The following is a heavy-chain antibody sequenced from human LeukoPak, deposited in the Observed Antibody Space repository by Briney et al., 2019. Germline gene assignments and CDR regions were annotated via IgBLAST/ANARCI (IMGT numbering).Heavy chain of an antibody. V-gene: IGHV3-30*03. CDR2: ISDDGGNL. CDR1: GITFSNYG. D-gene: IGHD2/OR15-2a*01. J-gene: IGHJ4*02. Sequence: PGRSLRLSCAASGITFSNYGMHWARQAPGKGLEWVAVISDDGGNLHYADSVKGRFTISRDNSKNTLILHMNSLRAEDTAVYYCARDSGFRGLWPLDYWGQGTLVTVSS. CDR3: ARDSGFRGLWPLDY.